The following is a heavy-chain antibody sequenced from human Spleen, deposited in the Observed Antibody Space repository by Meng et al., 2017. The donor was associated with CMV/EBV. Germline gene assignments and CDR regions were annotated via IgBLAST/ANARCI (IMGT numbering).Heavy chain of an antibody. V-gene: IGHV3-7*01. CDR1: GFTFNTYW. CDR2: INQNGSES. CDR3: KVRWE. J-gene: IGHJ4*02. Sequence: GESLKISCAASGFTFNTYWMTWVRQAPGKGLEWVANINQNGSESYYVDSVKGRFTISRDNAKNSVYLQMNSLRVEDTAVYYCKVRWEWREGTLVTVSS. D-gene: IGHD1-26*01.